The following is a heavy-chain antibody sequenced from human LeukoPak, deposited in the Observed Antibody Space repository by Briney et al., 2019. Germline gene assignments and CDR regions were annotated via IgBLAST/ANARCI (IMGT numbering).Heavy chain of an antibody. CDR2: MNPNSGNT. J-gene: IGHJ5*02. Sequence: ASVKVSFKASGYTFTSYDTNWVRQATGQGLEWMGWMNPNSGNTGYAQKFQGRVTITRNTSISTAYMELSSLRSEDTAVYYCARGAPRTYYDILTGRSWFDPWSQGTLVTVSS. V-gene: IGHV1-8*01. CDR3: ARGAPRTYYDILTGRSWFDP. D-gene: IGHD3-9*01. CDR1: GYTFTSYD.